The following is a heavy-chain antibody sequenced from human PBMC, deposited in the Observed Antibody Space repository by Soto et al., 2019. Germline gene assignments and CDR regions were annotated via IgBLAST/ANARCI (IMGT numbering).Heavy chain of an antibody. CDR3: AREGDDYGDYKRAFDI. D-gene: IGHD4-17*01. CDR2: ISTTSSYI. CDR1: GFTFRSYS. J-gene: IGHJ3*02. Sequence: EVQLVESGGGLVKPGGSLRLSCEASGFTFRSYSMNWVRQAPGKGREWVSSISTTSSYIYYGDSVKGRFTISRDNAKNSLFLQMNSLRAEDTAIYYCAREGDDYGDYKRAFDIWGQGTTVTVSS. V-gene: IGHV3-21*01.